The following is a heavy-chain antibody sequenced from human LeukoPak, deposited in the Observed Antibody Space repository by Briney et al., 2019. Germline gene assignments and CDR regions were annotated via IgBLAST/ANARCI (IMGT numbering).Heavy chain of an antibody. Sequence: QPGGSLRLFCAASGFTFDDYAMHWVRQAPGKGLEWVSGLSWNSGSIGYADSVKGRFTISRDNAKNSLYLQMNSLRAGDMALYYCAKDIATMVRGAVDYWGQGTLVTVSS. CDR3: AKDIATMVRGAVDY. D-gene: IGHD3-10*01. V-gene: IGHV3-9*03. CDR2: LSWNSGSI. CDR1: GFTFDDYA. J-gene: IGHJ4*02.